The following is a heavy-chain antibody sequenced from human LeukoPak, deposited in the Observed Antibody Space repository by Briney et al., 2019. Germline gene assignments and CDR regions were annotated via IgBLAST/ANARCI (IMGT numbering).Heavy chain of an antibody. CDR3: ARVGHRTYYYYMDV. Sequence: GGSLRLSCAASGFTFSSYAMHWVRQAPGKGLEYVSAISSNGGSTYYANSVKGRFIISRDNSKNTLYLQMASLRAEDMAVYYCARVGHRTYYYYMDVWGKGTTVTVSS. J-gene: IGHJ6*03. D-gene: IGHD3-16*01. CDR2: ISSNGGST. CDR1: GFTFSSYA. V-gene: IGHV3-64*01.